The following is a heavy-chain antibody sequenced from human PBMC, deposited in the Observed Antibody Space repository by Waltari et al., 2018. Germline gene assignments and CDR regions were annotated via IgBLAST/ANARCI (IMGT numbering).Heavy chain of an antibody. D-gene: IGHD3-3*01. CDR2: IKSKTDGGTT. CDR1: GFTFSNAW. J-gene: IGHJ4*02. CDR3: ATLFGDFWSGYFFDY. V-gene: IGHV3-15*01. Sequence: EVQLVESGGGLVKPGGSLRLSCAASGFTFSNAWMGWVRQAPGKGLEWVGRIKSKTDGGTTDYAAPVKGRFTISRDDSENTLYLQMNSLKTEDTAVYYCATLFGDFWSGYFFDYWGQGTLVTVSS.